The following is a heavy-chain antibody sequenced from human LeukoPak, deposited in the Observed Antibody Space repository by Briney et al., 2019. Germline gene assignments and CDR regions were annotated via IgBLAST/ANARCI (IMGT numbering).Heavy chain of an antibody. V-gene: IGHV1-8*01. J-gene: IGHJ4*02. CDR2: MNPNSGNT. Sequence: GASVKVSCKASGYTFTTYDINWVRQAPGQGLEWMGWMNPNSGNTGYAQKFQGRVTMTRNTSISTAYMELSSLRSEDTAVYYCARSNVAVAGNDYWGQGTLVTVSS. CDR3: ARSNVAVAGNDY. D-gene: IGHD6-19*01. CDR1: GYTFTTYD.